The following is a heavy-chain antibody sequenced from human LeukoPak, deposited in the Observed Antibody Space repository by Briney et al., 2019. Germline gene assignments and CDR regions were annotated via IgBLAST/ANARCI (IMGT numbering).Heavy chain of an antibody. D-gene: IGHD6-19*01. CDR3: ALLAVASDFDY. CDR2: IGSSGTTI. CDR1: GFPFSIYE. V-gene: IGHV3-48*03. Sequence: PGWSLRLSCAVSGFPFSIYEMNWVRQAPGKGLEWVSNIGSSGTTIYYADSVKGRFSISRDNAKSSLYLQMNSLRVEDTAVYYCALLAVASDFDYWGQGALVTVSS. J-gene: IGHJ4*02.